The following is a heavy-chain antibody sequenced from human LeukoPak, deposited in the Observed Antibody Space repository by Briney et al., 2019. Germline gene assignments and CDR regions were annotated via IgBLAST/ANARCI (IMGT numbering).Heavy chain of an antibody. V-gene: IGHV3-48*02. CDR3: ARAQTYYGSGSYLY. J-gene: IGHJ4*02. CDR2: ISSSSSSI. CDR1: GFTFRTYS. D-gene: IGHD3-10*01. Sequence: GGSLRLSCAASGFTFRTYSMNWVRQAPGKGLEWVSYISSSSSSIYYADSVKGRFTISRDNAKNSLYLQMNSLRDEDTAVYYCARAQTYYGSGSYLYWGQGTLVTVSS.